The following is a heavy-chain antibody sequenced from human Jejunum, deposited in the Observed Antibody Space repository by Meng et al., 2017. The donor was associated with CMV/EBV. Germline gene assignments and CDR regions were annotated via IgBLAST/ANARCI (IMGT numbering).Heavy chain of an antibody. J-gene: IGHJ4*02. V-gene: IGHV1-8*01. CDR3: ANSRSRGIPDY. CDR1: GYTSTGYD. CDR2: MTPNSGNT. Sequence: KASGYTSTGYDISWVRQATEQRLGWMGWMTPNSGNTGYAQKFQGRVTMTRNTSISTAYMELSSLRSEDTAVYYCANSRSRGIPDYWGQGTLVTVSS. D-gene: IGHD3-16*01.